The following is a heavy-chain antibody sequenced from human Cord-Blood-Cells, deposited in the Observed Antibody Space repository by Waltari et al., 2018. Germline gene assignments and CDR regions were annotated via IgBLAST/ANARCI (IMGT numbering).Heavy chain of an antibody. Sequence: QLHLQESGPGLVTPSETLSLTCPVAGGSFSSSSYYWGWFRQPRGKGLEWIVSIYYSGSTDYNPSLKSRVTISVDTSKNQFSLKLSSVTAADTDVYYCARREACDIWGQGTMVTVSS. CDR3: ARREACDI. CDR1: GGSFSSSSYY. V-gene: IGHV4-39*01. J-gene: IGHJ3*02. CDR2: IYYSGST.